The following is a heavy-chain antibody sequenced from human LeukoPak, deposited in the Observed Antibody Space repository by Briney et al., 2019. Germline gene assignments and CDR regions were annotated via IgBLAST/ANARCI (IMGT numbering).Heavy chain of an antibody. V-gene: IGHV1-18*01. J-gene: IGHJ3*02. CDR3: ARDYFGYSLTGGAFDI. CDR2: ISAYNGNT. D-gene: IGHD6-13*01. Sequence: ASVKVSCKASGYTFTSYGISWVRQAPGQGLEWMGWISAYNGNTNYAQKLQGRVTMTTDTSTSTAYMELRSLRSDDTAVYYCARDYFGYSLTGGAFDIWGQGTMVTVSS. CDR1: GYTFTSYG.